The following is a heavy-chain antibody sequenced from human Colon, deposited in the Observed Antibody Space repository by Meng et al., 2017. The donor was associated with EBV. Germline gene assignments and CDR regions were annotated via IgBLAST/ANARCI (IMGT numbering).Heavy chain of an antibody. V-gene: IGHV4-30-4*01. J-gene: IGHJ4*02. CDR1: GGSLNSGDYY. CDR2: IYYTGST. Sequence: QLRLQLSGPGLVKPSQTLSLTCTVSGGSLNSGDYYGSWIRQPPGKGLEWIGYIYYTGSTYYNPSLKSRVTISMDTSKTQFSLRLSSVTAADTAVYYCARNYYFDYWGQGTLVTVSS. CDR3: ARNYYFDY.